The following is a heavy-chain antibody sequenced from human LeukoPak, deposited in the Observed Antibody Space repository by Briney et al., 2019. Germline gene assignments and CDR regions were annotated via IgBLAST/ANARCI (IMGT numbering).Heavy chain of an antibody. Sequence: SGGSLRLSCAASGFTFITYWMSWVRQAPGKGLEWVANIKQDGSEKYYVDSVKGRFTISRDNSKNRLYLEMNSLRAEDTAVYYCAKDGQVGAIGYFDYRGQGTLVTVSS. J-gene: IGHJ4*02. CDR2: IKQDGSEK. CDR3: AKDGQVGAIGYFDY. V-gene: IGHV3-7*01. CDR1: GFTFITYW. D-gene: IGHD1-26*01.